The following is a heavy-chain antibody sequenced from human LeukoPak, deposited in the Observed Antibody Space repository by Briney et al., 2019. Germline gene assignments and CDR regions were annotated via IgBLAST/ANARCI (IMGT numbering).Heavy chain of an antibody. CDR1: GVTFSACR. D-gene: IGHD5-12*01. V-gene: IGHV3-30*02. CDR3: AKVNPMYSGYANWYFDL. CDR2: IRYDGSYK. Sequence: GGSLRLSCAASGVTFSACRMHWVRQAPGKGLEWVTSIRYDGSYKYYADSVKGRFTISRDNSKNTLYLQMNSLTTEDTAVYFCAKVNPMYSGYANWYFDLWGRGTLVTVSS. J-gene: IGHJ2*01.